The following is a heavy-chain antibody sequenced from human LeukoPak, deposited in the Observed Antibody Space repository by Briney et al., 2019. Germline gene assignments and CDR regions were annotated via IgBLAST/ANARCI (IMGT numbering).Heavy chain of an antibody. J-gene: IGHJ4*02. Sequence: GGPLRLSCAASGFTFSDYYMSWFHQAPGKGLEWVSHISSSGTTMYYADSVKGRFTTSRDNTKNSLYLQMNSLRAEDTAVYYCGRDGSGSPDYWGQGTLVTVSS. V-gene: IGHV3-11*01. CDR1: GFTFSDYY. CDR3: GRDGSGSPDY. D-gene: IGHD1-26*01. CDR2: ISSSGTTM.